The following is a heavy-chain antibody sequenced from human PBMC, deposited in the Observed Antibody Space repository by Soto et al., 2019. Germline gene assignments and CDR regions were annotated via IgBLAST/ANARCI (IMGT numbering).Heavy chain of an antibody. Sequence: EVQLVESGGGLVQPGGSLRLSCAASGFTFDNYEMNWVRQAPGKGLEWVSYISSVGSTIYYADSVKGRFTISRDNAKNSLFLQMNSLRAEDTAVYYCAKEATNINNFHSWGQGTLVTVSS. J-gene: IGHJ4*02. D-gene: IGHD5-12*01. CDR3: AKEATNINNFHS. CDR2: ISSVGSTI. V-gene: IGHV3-48*03. CDR1: GFTFDNYE.